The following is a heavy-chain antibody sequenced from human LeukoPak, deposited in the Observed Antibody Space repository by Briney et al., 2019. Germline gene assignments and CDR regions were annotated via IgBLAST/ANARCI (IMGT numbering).Heavy chain of an antibody. J-gene: IGHJ4*02. CDR1: GFTLSDYW. CDR3: ARSFSGSREY. V-gene: IGHV3-74*01. CDR2: INTNGGRT. Sequence: GGSLRLSCAASGFTLSDYWVHWVRQAPGKGLVWVSRINTNGGRTDYADSVKGRFTISRDNAKNTVSLQMNSLRAEDTAVYYCARSFSGSREYWGQGTRVTVSS. D-gene: IGHD5-24*01.